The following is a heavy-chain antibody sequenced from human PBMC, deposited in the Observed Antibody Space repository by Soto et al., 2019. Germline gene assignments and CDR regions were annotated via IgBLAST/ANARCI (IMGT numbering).Heavy chain of an antibody. V-gene: IGHV2-5*02. J-gene: IGHJ4*02. CDR3: AQRPYDYIWGSPLFDY. Sequence: SGPTLVNPTQTLTLTCTFSGFSLSTSGVGVGWIRQPPGKALEWLALIYWDDDKRYSPSLKSRLTITKDTSKNQVVLTMTNMGPVDTATYYCAQRPYDYIWGSPLFDYWGQGTLVTVSS. CDR1: GFSLSTSGVG. CDR2: IYWDDDK. D-gene: IGHD3-16*01.